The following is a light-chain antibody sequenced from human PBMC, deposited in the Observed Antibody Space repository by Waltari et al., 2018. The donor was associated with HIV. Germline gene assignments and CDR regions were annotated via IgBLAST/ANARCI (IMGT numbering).Light chain of an antibody. CDR1: TLPKKY. Sequence: SYELTQPPSVSVSPGQTARITCSGDTLPKKYAHWYQQKSGQAPVLVISEDIKRPSGIPGRFSGSSSGTMAILTISGAQVEDEADYYCYSTESNGNHRVFGGGTKLTVL. CDR3: YSTESNGNHRV. J-gene: IGLJ3*02. V-gene: IGLV3-10*01. CDR2: EDI.